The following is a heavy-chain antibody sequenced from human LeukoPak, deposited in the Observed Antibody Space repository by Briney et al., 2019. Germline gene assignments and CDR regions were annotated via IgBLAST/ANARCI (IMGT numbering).Heavy chain of an antibody. J-gene: IGHJ4*02. D-gene: IGHD2-15*01. V-gene: IGHV3-74*03. CDR1: GFTFSTYW. CDR2: VNSDGSST. CDR3: AKDSHCILFDD. Sequence: PGGSLRLSCAASGFTFSTYWMHWVRQAPGKGLLWVSRVNSDGSSTMYADSVKGRFTISRDNSKNTLYLQMNSLRDEDTAVYYCAKDSHCILFDDWGQGTLVTVSS.